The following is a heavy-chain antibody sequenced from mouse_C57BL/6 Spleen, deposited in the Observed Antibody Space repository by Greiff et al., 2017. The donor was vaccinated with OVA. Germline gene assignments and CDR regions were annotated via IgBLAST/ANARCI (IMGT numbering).Heavy chain of an antibody. V-gene: IGHV1-61*01. CDR3: ARDYYGSSYWYFDV. CDR2: IYPSDSET. Sequence: QVHVKQPGAELVRPGSSVKLSCKASGYTFTSYWMDWVKQRPGQGLEWIGNIYPSDSETHYNQKFKDKATLTVDKSSSTAYMQLSSLTSEDSAVDYCARDYYGSSYWYFDVWGTGTTVTVSS. CDR1: GYTFTSYW. D-gene: IGHD1-1*01. J-gene: IGHJ1*03.